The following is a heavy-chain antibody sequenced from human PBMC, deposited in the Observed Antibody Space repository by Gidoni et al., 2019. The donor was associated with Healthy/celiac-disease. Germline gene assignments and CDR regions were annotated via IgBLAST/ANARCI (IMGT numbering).Heavy chain of an antibody. Sequence: EVQLVESGGGVVRPGGSLRPSCPAPGFTFHDYGLRWVRQGPGKGLEWVSGINWNGGSTGYADSVKGRFTISRDNAKNSLYLQMNSLRAEDTALYYCARGALGSSWPLPAWYFDLWGRGTLVTVSS. V-gene: IGHV3-20*04. CDR1: GFTFHDYG. J-gene: IGHJ2*01. CDR3: ARGALGSSWPLPAWYFDL. D-gene: IGHD6-13*01. CDR2: INWNGGST.